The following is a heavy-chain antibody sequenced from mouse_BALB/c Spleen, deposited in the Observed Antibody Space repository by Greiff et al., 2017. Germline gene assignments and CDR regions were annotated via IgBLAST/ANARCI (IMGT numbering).Heavy chain of an antibody. D-gene: IGHD3-3*01. CDR2: ISSGGSYT. V-gene: IGHV5-6*02. CDR3: ARHGGPRAWFAY. Sequence: DVKLVESGGDLVKPGGSLKLSCAASGFTFSSYGMSWVRQTPDKRLEWVATISSGGSYTYYPDSVKGRFTISRDNAKNTLYLQMSSLKSEDTAMYYCARHGGPRAWFAYWGQGTLVTVSA. J-gene: IGHJ3*01. CDR1: GFTFSSYG.